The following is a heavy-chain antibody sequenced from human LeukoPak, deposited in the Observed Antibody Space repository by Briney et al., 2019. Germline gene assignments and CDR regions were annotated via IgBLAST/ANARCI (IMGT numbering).Heavy chain of an antibody. CDR1: GFTFSDYY. Sequence: GGSLRLSCAASGFTFSDYYLSWIRQAPGKGLEWVSYISGSGSTIYYADSVKGRFTISRDNSKNTLYLQMNSLRAEDTAVYYCAKVRDYDFWRDAFDIWGQGTMVTVSS. CDR3: AKVRDYDFWRDAFDI. D-gene: IGHD3-3*01. J-gene: IGHJ3*02. CDR2: ISGSGSTI. V-gene: IGHV3-11*01.